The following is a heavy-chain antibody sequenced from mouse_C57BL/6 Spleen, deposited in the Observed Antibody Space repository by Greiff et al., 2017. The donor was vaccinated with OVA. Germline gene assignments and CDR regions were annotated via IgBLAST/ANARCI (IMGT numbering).Heavy chain of an antibody. CDR2: INPSNGGT. CDR3: ARSHYGSSYWYFDV. V-gene: IGHV1-53*01. CDR1: GYTFTSYW. Sequence: QVQLQQPGTELVKPGASVKLSCKASGYTFTSYWMHWVKQRPGQGLEWIGNINPSNGGTNYNEKFKSKATLTVDKSSSTAYMQLSSLTSEDSADYYCARSHYGSSYWYFDVWGTGTTVTVSS. D-gene: IGHD1-1*01. J-gene: IGHJ1*03.